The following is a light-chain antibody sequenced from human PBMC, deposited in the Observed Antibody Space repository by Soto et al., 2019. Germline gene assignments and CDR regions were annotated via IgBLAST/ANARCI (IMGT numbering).Light chain of an antibody. Sequence: DIQMTQSPSSLSASVGDRVTIFCRASQGIDNYLAWFQQKPGKAPKCLIYGASSLQSGVPSKFSGSGFGTDFTLTINSLQPEDFAAYYCLQYESYPYTFGQGIKLEIK. J-gene: IGKJ2*01. CDR1: QGIDNY. CDR3: LQYESYPYT. V-gene: IGKV1-16*02. CDR2: GAS.